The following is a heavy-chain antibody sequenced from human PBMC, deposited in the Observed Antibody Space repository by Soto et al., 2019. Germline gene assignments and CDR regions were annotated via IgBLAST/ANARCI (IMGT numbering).Heavy chain of an antibody. Sequence: GESLKISCRGSGYSFTNYWIGWMRQMPGKGLEYMGIINPGDSESRYSPSFKGQVTTSADKSISTAYLQWSSLKASDTAIYYCARLLDAAGTWDYSARGTLVTVSS. D-gene: IGHD6-13*01. J-gene: IGHJ4*02. V-gene: IGHV5-51*01. CDR1: GYSFTNYW. CDR2: INPGDSES. CDR3: ARLLDAAGTWDY.